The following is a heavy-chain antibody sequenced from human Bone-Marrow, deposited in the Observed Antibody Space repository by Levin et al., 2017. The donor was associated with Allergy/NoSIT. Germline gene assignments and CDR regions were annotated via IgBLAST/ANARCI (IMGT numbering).Heavy chain of an antibody. V-gene: IGHV4-34*01. CDR1: GGSFSGYY. D-gene: IGHD3-10*01. Sequence: PSETLSLTCAVYGGSFSGYYWTWIRQSPGKGLEWIGEINHSGSARYNPSLKSRLTISVDTSRNQFSLELSSVTAADTALYYCARATWEKSGSGTSYTGGYYYMDVWDKGTAVTVSS. J-gene: IGHJ6*03. CDR3: ARATWEKSGSGTSYTGGYYYMDV. CDR2: INHSGSA.